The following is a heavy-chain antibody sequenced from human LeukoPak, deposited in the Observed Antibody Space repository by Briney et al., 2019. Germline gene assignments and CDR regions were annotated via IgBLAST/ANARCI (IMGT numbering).Heavy chain of an antibody. Sequence: PGGSLRLSCAASGFTFSSYAMNWVRQAPGKGLDWVSATSNSGGSTYYADSVKGRFTISRDNSKNTLYLQMNSLRAEDTAVYYCAKKASLNDRNWFDPWGQGTLVTVSS. CDR2: TSNSGGST. CDR3: AKKASLNDRNWFDP. CDR1: GFTFSSYA. D-gene: IGHD1-1*01. J-gene: IGHJ5*02. V-gene: IGHV3-23*01.